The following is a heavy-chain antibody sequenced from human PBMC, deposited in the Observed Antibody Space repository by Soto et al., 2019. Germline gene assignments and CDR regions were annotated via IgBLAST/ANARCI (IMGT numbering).Heavy chain of an antibody. V-gene: IGHV3-23*01. CDR3: AKEQGSSWYEIDY. J-gene: IGHJ4*02. CDR1: GFTFSNYV. D-gene: IGHD6-13*01. Sequence: EVQLLESGGGLVQPGGSLRLSCAASGFTFSNYVVTWVRQAPGKGLELVSTISGSGGSTYYADSVKGRFTISRDNSKNTLYLQMNSLRAEDTAVYYCAKEQGSSWYEIDYWGQGTLVTVSS. CDR2: ISGSGGST.